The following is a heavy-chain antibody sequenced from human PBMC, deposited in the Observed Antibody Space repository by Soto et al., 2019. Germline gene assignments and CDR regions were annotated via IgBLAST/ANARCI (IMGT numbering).Heavy chain of an antibody. CDR2: IYYSGST. CDR3: ARESPPGQLDGFRWFDP. Sequence: SETLSLTCTVSGGSISSYYWSWIRQPPGKGLEWIGYIYYSGSTNYNPSLKSRVTISVDTSKNRFSLKLSSVTAADTAVYYCARESPPGQLDGFRWFDPWGQGTLVTVSS. V-gene: IGHV4-59*01. D-gene: IGHD6-6*01. CDR1: GGSISSYY. J-gene: IGHJ5*02.